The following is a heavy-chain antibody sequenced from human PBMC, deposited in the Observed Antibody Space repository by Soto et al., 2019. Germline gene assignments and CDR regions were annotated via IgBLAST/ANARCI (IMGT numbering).Heavy chain of an antibody. D-gene: IGHD2-21*02. Sequence: SETLSLTCAVSGGSISSGGFSWTWIRQPPGKGLELIGYIYYSGSTYNNPSLRSRVSMSIDTSKDQFSLKLKSVTAADTALYFCARQRTSVVTQAYFDVWGPGSLVTAPQ. J-gene: IGHJ4*02. CDR3: ARQRTSVVTQAYFDV. V-gene: IGHV4-30-2*03. CDR2: IYYSGST. CDR1: GGSISSGGFS.